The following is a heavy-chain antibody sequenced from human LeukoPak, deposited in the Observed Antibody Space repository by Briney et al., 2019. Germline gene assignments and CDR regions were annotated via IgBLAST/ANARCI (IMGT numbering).Heavy chain of an antibody. CDR2: INPSGGST. CDR1: GYTFTSYY. V-gene: IGHV1-46*01. Sequence: VASVKVSCKASGYTFTSYYMHWVRQAPGQGLEWMGIINPSGGSTSYAQKFQGRVTMTRDTSTSTVYMELSSLRSEDTAVYYCARDLIAVAGTGFFDAFDIWGQGTMVTVSS. CDR3: ARDLIAVAGTGFFDAFDI. D-gene: IGHD6-19*01. J-gene: IGHJ3*02.